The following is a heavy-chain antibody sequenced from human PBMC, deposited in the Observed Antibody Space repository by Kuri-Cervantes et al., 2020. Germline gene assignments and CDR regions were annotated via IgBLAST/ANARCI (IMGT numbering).Heavy chain of an antibody. J-gene: IGHJ4*02. CDR3: ARHIVATTHFGY. D-gene: IGHD5-12*01. V-gene: IGHV1-69*13. Sequence: SVKVSCKASGGTFSSYAISWVRQAPGQGLEWMGGIIPIFGTANYAQKFQGRVTITADESTSTAYMELSSLRSEDTAVYYCARHIVATTHFGYWGQGTLVTVSS. CDR2: IIPIFGTA. CDR1: GGTFSSYA.